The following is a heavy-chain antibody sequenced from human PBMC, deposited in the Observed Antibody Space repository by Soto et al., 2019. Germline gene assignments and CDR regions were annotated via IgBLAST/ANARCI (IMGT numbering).Heavy chain of an antibody. CDR2: IYYSGST. D-gene: IGHD3-10*01. CDR1: GGSISSYY. J-gene: IGHJ4*02. Sequence: SETLSLTCTVSGGSISSYYWSWIRQPPGKGLEWIGYIYYSGSTNYNPSLKSRVTISVDTSKNQFSLKLSSVTAADTAVYYCARTIVRGAPPGYFDYWGQGTLVTVSS. V-gene: IGHV4-59*01. CDR3: ARTIVRGAPPGYFDY.